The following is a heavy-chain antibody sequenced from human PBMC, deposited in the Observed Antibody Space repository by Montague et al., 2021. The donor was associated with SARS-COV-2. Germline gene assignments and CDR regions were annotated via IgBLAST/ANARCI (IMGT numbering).Heavy chain of an antibody. Sequence: SETLSLTCTVSGASISSSGYYWGWIRQSPGKGLEWIGYFYSVGSTDYNPSLKSRATISRDTSKNQFSLKVRSVTAADTAVYYCARETMTADAFDIWGQGTMVTVSS. J-gene: IGHJ3*02. CDR2: FYSVGST. CDR3: ARETMTADAFDI. D-gene: IGHD1-14*01. CDR1: GASISSSGYY. V-gene: IGHV4-61*05.